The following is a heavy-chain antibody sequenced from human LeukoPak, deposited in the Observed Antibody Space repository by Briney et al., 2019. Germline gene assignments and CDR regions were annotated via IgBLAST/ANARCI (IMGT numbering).Heavy chain of an antibody. V-gene: IGHV1-46*01. CDR3: ARERLAYCGGDCYTPSY. D-gene: IGHD2-21*02. Sequence: GASVKVSCKASGYTFTSYYMHWVRQAPGQGLEWMGIINPSGGSTSYAQKFQGRVTMTRDTSTSTVYMELSSLRSEDTAGYYCARERLAYCGGDCYTPSYWGQGTLVTVSS. J-gene: IGHJ4*02. CDR2: INPSGGST. CDR1: GYTFTSYY.